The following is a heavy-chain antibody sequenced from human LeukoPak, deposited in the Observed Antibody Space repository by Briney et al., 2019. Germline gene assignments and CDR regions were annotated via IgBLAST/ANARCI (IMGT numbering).Heavy chain of an antibody. CDR3: ARHNFDY. J-gene: IGHJ4*02. V-gene: IGHV3-7*01. Sequence: GGSLRLSCAASGFTFSDHYMDWVRQAPGKGLEWVANIKPDGSDKRYVDSAKGRFTISRDNAKNSLYLQMNSLRAEDTAVYYCARHNFDYWGQGTLVTVSS. CDR1: GFTFSDHY. CDR2: IKPDGSDK.